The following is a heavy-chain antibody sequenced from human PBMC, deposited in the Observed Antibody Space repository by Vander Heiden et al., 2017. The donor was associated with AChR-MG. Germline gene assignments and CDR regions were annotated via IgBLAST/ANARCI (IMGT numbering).Heavy chain of an antibody. V-gene: IGHV1-8*01. CDR2: MNPNRGNP. D-gene: IGHD3-9*01. CDR1: GYTFTSYD. CDR3: ARGPGYGSWTGYYRTEEGMHV. Sequence: QVQLVQSGAEVQKPGASVKVSCTAYGYTFTSYDINWVRQGTGQGLEWMGWMNPNRGNPGYAQKVQGRVTMTWNTSISTAYMELSSRRSGDTAVYHCARGPGYGSWTGYYRTEEGMHVWG. J-gene: IGHJ6*02.